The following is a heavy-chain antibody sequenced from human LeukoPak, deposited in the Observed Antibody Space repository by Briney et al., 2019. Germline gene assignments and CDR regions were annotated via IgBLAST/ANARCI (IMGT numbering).Heavy chain of an antibody. D-gene: IGHD3-10*01. CDR1: VCTFSSYA. Sequence: SVNVSFQSSVCTFSSYAISCVGQARCQRGEGMGRIIPILGIANYAQKFQGRVTITPDKSTITAYMDLSSLRSEDTAVYYCAPDPTHPYYGSGSYPNYFDYWGQGTLVTVSS. CDR2: IIPILGIA. J-gene: IGHJ4*02. CDR3: APDPTHPYYGSGSYPNYFDY. V-gene: IGHV1-69*04.